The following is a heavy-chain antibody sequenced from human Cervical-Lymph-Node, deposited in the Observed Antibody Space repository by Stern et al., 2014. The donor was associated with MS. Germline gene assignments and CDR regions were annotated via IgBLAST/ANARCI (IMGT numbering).Heavy chain of an antibody. Sequence: VQLEESGAEVKKPGSSVRVSCKASGGSFKRYAFNWLRQAPGQGLEWMGDIVPMFAKANYAQKFQGRVTVTADEATNTVYMELSFLTSEDTAVYYCARERSIHYPAFAPWGQGTLVTVSS. CDR1: GGSFKRYA. CDR2: IVPMFAKA. D-gene: IGHD3-10*01. CDR3: ARERSIHYPAFAP. V-gene: IGHV1-69*01. J-gene: IGHJ5*02.